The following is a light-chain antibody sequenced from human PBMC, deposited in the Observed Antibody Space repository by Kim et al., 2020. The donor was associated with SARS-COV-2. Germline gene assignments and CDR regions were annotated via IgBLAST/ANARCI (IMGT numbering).Light chain of an antibody. J-gene: IGLJ2*01. V-gene: IGLV3-19*01. CDR3: NSRDSSSNHLVV. CDR2: GKS. Sequence: FGQTVRITCQGDSLRSYYASWYQQKPGQAPVLVIYGKSNRPSGIPDRFSGSSSGNTASLTITGAQAEDEADYYCNSRDSSSNHLVVFGGGTQLTVL. CDR1: SLRSYY.